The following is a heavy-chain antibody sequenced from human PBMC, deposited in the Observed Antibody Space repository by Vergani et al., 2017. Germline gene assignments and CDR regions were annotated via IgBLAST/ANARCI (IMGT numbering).Heavy chain of an antibody. J-gene: IGHJ4*02. CDR2: IYHSGGA. CDR1: GFTFSSYA. CDR3: ARTESFILRYFHWAL. D-gene: IGHD3-9*01. Sequence: VQLVESGGGLVKRGGSLRLSCAASGFTFSSYAMSWVRQAPGKGLEWIGNIYHSGGAYYNPSLKGRVTISVDTSKNQFSLEVTSVTAADTAIYFCARTESFILRYFHWALWGQGTLVTVSS. V-gene: IGHV4-4*08.